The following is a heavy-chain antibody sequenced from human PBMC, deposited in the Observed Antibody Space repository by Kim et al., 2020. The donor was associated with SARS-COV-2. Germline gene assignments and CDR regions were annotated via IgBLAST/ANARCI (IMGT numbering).Heavy chain of an antibody. CDR3: ARDPRRTVVGANPSDYFYGMDV. J-gene: IGHJ6*02. CDR2: ISDVGDIK. Sequence: GGSLRLSCAASGFSFSSYEMNWVRQAPGKGLEWLSYISDVGDIKYYADSVKGRFTIYRDNAKNSLFLQMDGLRVDDTALYYCARDPRRTVVGANPSDYFYGMDVWGQGTTVTVSS. V-gene: IGHV3-48*03. CDR1: GFSFSSYE. D-gene: IGHD2-21*01.